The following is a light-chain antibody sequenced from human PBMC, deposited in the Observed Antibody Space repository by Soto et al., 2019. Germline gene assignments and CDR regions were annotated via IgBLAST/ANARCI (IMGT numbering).Light chain of an antibody. CDR1: QSVGSA. CDR3: QQYKNWPPLT. V-gene: IGKV3-15*01. J-gene: IGKJ4*01. CDR2: GAS. Sequence: EIVMTQSPATLSVSPGETATLSCRASQSVGSAVAWYQNKPGQAPRLLIVGASIRATGVPGRFSGGGSGTEFTLTISSLQSEDFAVYYCQQYKNWPPLTFGGGTTVEIK.